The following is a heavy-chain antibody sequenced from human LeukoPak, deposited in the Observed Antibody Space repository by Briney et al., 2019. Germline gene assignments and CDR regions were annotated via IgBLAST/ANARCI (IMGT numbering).Heavy chain of an antibody. V-gene: IGHV3-23*01. CDR3: AKSASNRYSGSYPRPHLDY. D-gene: IGHD1-26*01. Sequence: GGTLRLSCAASGFTFSSYGMSWVRQAPGKGLEWVSAISGSGGSTYYADSVKGRFTISRDNSKNTLYLQMNSLRAEDTAVYYCAKSASNRYSGSYPRPHLDYWGQGTLVTVSS. CDR2: ISGSGGST. J-gene: IGHJ4*02. CDR1: GFTFSSYG.